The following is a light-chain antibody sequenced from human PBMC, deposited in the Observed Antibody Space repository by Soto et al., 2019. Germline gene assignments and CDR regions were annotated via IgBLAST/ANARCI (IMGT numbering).Light chain of an antibody. Sequence: QSVLTQPRSVSGSPGQSVTISCTGTSSDVGNYNYVSWYRQHPSKAPKLVIYDVSKRPTGVPDRFSGSKSGNTASLTISGLQAEDEADYYCCSYAGSYTLVFGGGTKLTVL. CDR3: CSYAGSYTLV. CDR1: SSDVGNYNY. CDR2: DVS. V-gene: IGLV2-11*01. J-gene: IGLJ2*01.